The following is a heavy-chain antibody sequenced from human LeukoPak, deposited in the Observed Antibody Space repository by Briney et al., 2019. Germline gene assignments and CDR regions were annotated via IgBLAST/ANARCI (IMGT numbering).Heavy chain of an antibody. CDR2: IYYSGST. CDR3: ARVYDSSEDY. J-gene: IGHJ4*02. D-gene: IGHD3-22*01. Sequence: SETLSLTCTVSGGSISSYYWSWIRQPPGKGLEWIGYIYYSGSTNYNPSLKSRVTISVDTSKNQFSLKLSSVTAADTAVYYCARVYDSSEDYWGQGTLVTVSS. V-gene: IGHV4-59*01. CDR1: GGSISSYY.